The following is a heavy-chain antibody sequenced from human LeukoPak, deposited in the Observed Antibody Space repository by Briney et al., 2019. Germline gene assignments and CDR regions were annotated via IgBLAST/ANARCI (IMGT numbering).Heavy chain of an antibody. Sequence: SETLSLTCAVYGGSFSGYYWSWIRQPPGKGLEWIGEINHSGGTNYNPSLKSRVTISVDTSKNQFSLKLSSVTAADTAVYYCARSIDRYYYYGMDVWGQGTTVTVSS. CDR2: INHSGGT. J-gene: IGHJ6*02. V-gene: IGHV4-34*01. CDR1: GGSFSGYY. D-gene: IGHD2-15*01. CDR3: ARSIDRYYYYGMDV.